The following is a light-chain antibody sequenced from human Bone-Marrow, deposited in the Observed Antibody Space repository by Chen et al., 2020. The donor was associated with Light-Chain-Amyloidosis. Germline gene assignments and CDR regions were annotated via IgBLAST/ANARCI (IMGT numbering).Light chain of an antibody. CDR3: QVWDRSSDPPV. CDR2: VDS. V-gene: IGLV3-21*02. Sequence: SYVLTQPSSVSVAPGQTAPIACGGNNMGSTSGHWYQQTPGQAPLLVVYVDSYRPSGIPARLSCSDSWNTATLTVSRVEAGDEAHYYCQVWDRSSDPPVFGGGTKLTVL. CDR1: NMGSTS. J-gene: IGLJ3*02.